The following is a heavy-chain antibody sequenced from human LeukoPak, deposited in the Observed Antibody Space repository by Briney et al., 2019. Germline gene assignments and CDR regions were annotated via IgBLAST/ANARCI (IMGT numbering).Heavy chain of an antibody. V-gene: IGHV4-34*01. CDR1: GGSFSGYY. CDR3: ARGGYGDYVAEYFQH. J-gene: IGHJ1*01. Sequence: SETLSLTCAVYGGSFSGYYWSWIRQPPGKGLEWIGEINHSGSTNYNPSLKSRVTISVDTSKNQFSLKLSPVTAADTAVYYCARGGYGDYVAEYFQHWGQGTLVTVSS. D-gene: IGHD4-17*01. CDR2: INHSGST.